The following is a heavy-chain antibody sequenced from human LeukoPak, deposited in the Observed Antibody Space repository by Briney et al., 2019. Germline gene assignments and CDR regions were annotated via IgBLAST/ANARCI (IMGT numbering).Heavy chain of an antibody. CDR2: IYSTGST. Sequence: SETLSLTCTVSGGSISSYYWSWIRQPAGKGLEWIGRIYSTGSTNYNPSLKSRVAISIDKSKNQFSLNLSSVTAADTAVYYCARGVMEAFDIWGQGTMVTVSS. CDR3: ARGVMEAFDI. J-gene: IGHJ3*02. V-gene: IGHV4-4*07. CDR1: GGSISSYY. D-gene: IGHD1-1*01.